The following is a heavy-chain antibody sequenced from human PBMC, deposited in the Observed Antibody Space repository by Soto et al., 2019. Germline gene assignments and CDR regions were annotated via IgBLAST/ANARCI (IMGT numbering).Heavy chain of an antibody. CDR2: ISGSGRNT. J-gene: IGHJ4*02. D-gene: IGHD2-2*01. CDR3: ARGVLYCSSTSCLYFDY. V-gene: IGHV3-23*01. Sequence: APGKGLDWVSGISGSGRNTYYADSVKGRFTISRDNSKNTLYLQMNSLRAEDTAVYYCARGVLYCSSTSCLYFDYWGQGTLDTVSS.